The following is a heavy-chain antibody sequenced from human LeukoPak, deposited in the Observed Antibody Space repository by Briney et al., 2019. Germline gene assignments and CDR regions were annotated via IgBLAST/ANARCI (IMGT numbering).Heavy chain of an antibody. CDR2: IRSSSSYI. D-gene: IGHD6-19*01. CDR1: GFTFSSYS. V-gene: IGHV3-21*01. Sequence: GGSMRLSCAASGFTFSSYSMNWVRQAPGKGLEWVSSIRSSSSYIYYADSVKGRFTISRDNAKNPLYLQMNSLRAEDTAVYYCARDQTRSRGYYFDYWGQGTLVTVSS. CDR3: ARDQTRSRGYYFDY. J-gene: IGHJ4*02.